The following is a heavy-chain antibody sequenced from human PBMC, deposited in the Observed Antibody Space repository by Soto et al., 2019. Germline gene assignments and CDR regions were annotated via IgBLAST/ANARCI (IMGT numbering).Heavy chain of an antibody. D-gene: IGHD2-8*01. V-gene: IGHV3-23*01. CDR1: GFTFSTYS. J-gene: IGHJ3*02. CDR2: ITASGGTT. CDR3: AKCMQVYWNHDAFHI. Sequence: VGSLRLSCTDSGFTFSTYSMSWVRQAPGKGPEWVSHITASGGTTYYADSVKGRFTISKDSSRNTLYPQMNNLRAEDTALYYCAKCMQVYWNHDAFHIWGQGTMVTVSS.